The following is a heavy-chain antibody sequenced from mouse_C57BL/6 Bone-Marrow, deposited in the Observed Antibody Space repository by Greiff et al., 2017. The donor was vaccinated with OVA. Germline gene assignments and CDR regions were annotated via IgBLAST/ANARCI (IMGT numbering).Heavy chain of an antibody. V-gene: IGHV14-4*01. J-gene: IGHJ4*01. CDR3: TRDYDHVYAMDY. CDR2: IDPENGDT. D-gene: IGHD2-4*01. CDR1: GFNIKDDY. Sequence: VQLKESGAELVRPGASVKLSCTASGFNIKDDYMHWVKQRPEQGLEWIGWIDPENGDTEYASKFQGKATITADTSSNTAYLQLSSLTSEDTAVYYCTRDYDHVYAMDYWGQGTSVTVSS.